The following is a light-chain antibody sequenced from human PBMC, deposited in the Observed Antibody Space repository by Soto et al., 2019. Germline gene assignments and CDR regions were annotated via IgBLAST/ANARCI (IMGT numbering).Light chain of an antibody. J-gene: IGLJ2*01. V-gene: IGLV2-14*01. CDR2: EVS. CDR3: SSYTSSSTFLL. Sequence: QSALTQPASVSGSPGQSITISCTGTSSDVGGYNYVSWYQQHPGKVPKLMIYEVSNRPSGVSNRFSGSKSGNAASLTISGLQAEDEADYYCSSYTSSSTFLLFGGGTKLTVL. CDR1: SSDVGGYNY.